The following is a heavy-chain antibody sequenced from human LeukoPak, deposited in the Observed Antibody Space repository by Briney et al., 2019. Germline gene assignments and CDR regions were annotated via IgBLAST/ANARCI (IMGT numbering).Heavy chain of an antibody. V-gene: IGHV4-39*01. J-gene: IGHJ4*02. CDR1: GGSISSSSYY. D-gene: IGHD6-19*01. CDR2: INYSGST. CDR3: ASSIAVANFDY. Sequence: PSETLSLTCTVSGGSISSSSYYWGWIRQPPGKGLEWIGSINYSGSTYYNPSLKSRVTISVDTSKNQFSLNLSSVTAADTAVYYCASSIAVANFDYWGQGTLVTVSS.